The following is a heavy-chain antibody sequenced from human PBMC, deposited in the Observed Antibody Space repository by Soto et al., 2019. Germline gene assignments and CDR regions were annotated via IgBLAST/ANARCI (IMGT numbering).Heavy chain of an antibody. D-gene: IGHD2-2*01. V-gene: IGHV1-69*04. J-gene: IGHJ4*02. Sequence: SVKVSCKASGGTFSSYSINWVRQATGQGLEWMGRIIPILDITNYAREFRGRVTISADKSTSTDYMELSSLRTEDTAVYYFARAREPIGYCSSSSCYGTHYWGQGTLVTVSS. CDR1: GGTFSSYS. CDR3: ARAREPIGYCSSSSCYGTHY. CDR2: IIPILDIT.